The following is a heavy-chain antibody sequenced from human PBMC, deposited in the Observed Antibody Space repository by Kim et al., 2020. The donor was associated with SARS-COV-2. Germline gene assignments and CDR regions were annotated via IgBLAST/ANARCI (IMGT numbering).Heavy chain of an antibody. CDR3: ARLRYFDWSTNAFDI. CDR1: GFTVSSNY. J-gene: IGHJ3*02. D-gene: IGHD3-9*01. CDR2: IYSGGSA. Sequence: GGSLRLSCAASGFTVSSNYMSWVRQAPGKGLEWVSVIYSGGSAYYADSVKGRFTISRDNSKNTLYLQMNSLRAEDTAVYYCARLRYFDWSTNAFDIWGQGTVVTVSS. V-gene: IGHV3-53*01.